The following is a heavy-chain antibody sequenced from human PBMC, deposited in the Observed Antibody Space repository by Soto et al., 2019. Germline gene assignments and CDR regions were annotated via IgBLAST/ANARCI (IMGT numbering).Heavy chain of an antibody. CDR2: ISYDGSNK. V-gene: IGHV3-30-3*01. J-gene: IGHJ4*02. CDR3: ARGGVLLWFGELDY. Sequence: QVQLVESGGGVVQPGRSLRLSCAASGFTFSSYAMHWVRQAPGKGLEWVAVISYDGSNKYYADSVKGRFTISRDNSKNTLYLQMNSRRAEDTAVYYCARGGVLLWFGELDYWGQGTLVTVSS. CDR1: GFTFSSYA. D-gene: IGHD3-10*01.